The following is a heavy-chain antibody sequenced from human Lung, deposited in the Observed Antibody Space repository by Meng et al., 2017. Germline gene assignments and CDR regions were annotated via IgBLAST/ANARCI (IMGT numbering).Heavy chain of an antibody. V-gene: IGHV1-2*06. CDR1: GYNFPDYY. D-gene: IGHD6-25*01. J-gene: IGHJ4*02. Sequence: QVQLVEPVAEVKKPGASVKDSCKPSGYNFPDYYIHWVRRAPGQGLEWMGRINPKSGDTHYAQKFQARVTMTGDTSISTAYMELSGLRSDDTAMYYCARDEDISAAGKLFGDYWGQGTLVTVSS. CDR3: ARDEDISAAGKLFGDY. CDR2: INPKSGDT.